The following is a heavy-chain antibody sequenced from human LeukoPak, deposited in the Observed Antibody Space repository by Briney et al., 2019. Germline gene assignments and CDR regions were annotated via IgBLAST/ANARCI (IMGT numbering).Heavy chain of an antibody. Sequence: ASVKVSCKASGYTFTSYYMHWVRQAPGQGLEWMGIINPSGGSTSYAQKFQGRVTMTRNTSISTAYMELSSLRSEDTAVYYCARGFPDDAFDIWGQGTMVTVSS. CDR3: ARGFPDDAFDI. V-gene: IGHV1-46*01. CDR1: GYTFTSYY. J-gene: IGHJ3*02. CDR2: INPSGGST.